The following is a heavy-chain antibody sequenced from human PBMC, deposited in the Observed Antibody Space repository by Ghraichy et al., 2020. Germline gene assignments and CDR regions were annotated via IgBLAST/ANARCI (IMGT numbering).Heavy chain of an antibody. CDR2: INSDGIRT. V-gene: IGHV3-74*01. Sequence: GGSLRLSCAAPSGFTLSQYWMHWVRQAPGKGLVWVSHINSDGIRTTYADSVKGRFTISRDDAKNTLSLQMNGLRAEDTAVYYCVALTMREVGDYWGQGTLVTVSS. J-gene: IGHJ4*02. D-gene: IGHD3-22*01. CDR1: GFTLSQYW. CDR3: VALTMREVGDY.